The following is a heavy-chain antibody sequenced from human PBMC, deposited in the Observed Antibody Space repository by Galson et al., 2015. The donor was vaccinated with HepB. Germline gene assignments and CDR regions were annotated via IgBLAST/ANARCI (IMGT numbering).Heavy chain of an antibody. Sequence: SLRLSCAASGFTFSSYGMHWVRQAPGKGLEWVAVIWYDGSNKYYADSVKGRFTISRDNSKNTLYLQMNSLRAEDTAVYYCARGARADYGDYEAYYYYGMDVWGQGTTVTVSS. CDR1: GFTFSSYG. J-gene: IGHJ6*02. CDR3: ARGARADYGDYEAYYYYGMDV. D-gene: IGHD4-17*01. CDR2: IWYDGSNK. V-gene: IGHV3-33*08.